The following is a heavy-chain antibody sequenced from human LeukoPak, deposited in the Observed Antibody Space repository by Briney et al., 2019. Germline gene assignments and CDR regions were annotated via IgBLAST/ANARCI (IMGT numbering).Heavy chain of an antibody. J-gene: IGHJ4*02. D-gene: IGHD4-17*01. CDR3: ARAGYGDPHFDF. V-gene: IGHV3-33*01. Sequence: PGGSLRLSCAASGFTFSNYGMHWVRQAPGKGLEWGAAIWYDGSNKYYGDSVKGRFTISRDNSKNTLYPQMNSLRAEDTAAYYCARAGYGDPHFDFWGQGTLVTVSS. CDR1: GFTFSNYG. CDR2: IWYDGSNK.